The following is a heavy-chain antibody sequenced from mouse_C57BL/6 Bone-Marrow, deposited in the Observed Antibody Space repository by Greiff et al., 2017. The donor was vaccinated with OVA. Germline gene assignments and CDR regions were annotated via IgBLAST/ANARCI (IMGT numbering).Heavy chain of an antibody. CDR2: IDPSDSYT. V-gene: IGHV1-69*01. J-gene: IGHJ2*01. D-gene: IGHD2-3*01. CDR3: SRDLGLLPYYFDY. Sequence: QVQLQQPGAELVMPGASVKLSCKASGYTFTSYWMHWVKQRPGKGLEWIGEIDPSDSYTNYNQKFKGKSTLTVDKSSSTAYMQLSSLTSEDSAVYYCSRDLGLLPYYFDYWGQGTTLTVSS. CDR1: GYTFTSYW.